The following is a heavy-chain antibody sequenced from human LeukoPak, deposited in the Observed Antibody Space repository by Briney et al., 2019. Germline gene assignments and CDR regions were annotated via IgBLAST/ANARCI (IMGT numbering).Heavy chain of an antibody. V-gene: IGHV3-23*01. CDR2: IGNNGGGI. Sequence: GGSLRLSCAASGFTFSTYTMYWVRHPPGKRLEWVSIIGNNGGGIHYADSVKGRFTISRDNSKNALYLQMNSLRVEDTAVYYCAIDPNWGTHSWGQGVLVTVSS. J-gene: IGHJ4*02. CDR3: AIDPNWGTHS. D-gene: IGHD7-27*01. CDR1: GFTFSTYT.